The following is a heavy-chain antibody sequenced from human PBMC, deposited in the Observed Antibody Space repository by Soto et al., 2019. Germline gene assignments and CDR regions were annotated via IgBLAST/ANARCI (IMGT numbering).Heavy chain of an antibody. J-gene: IGHJ6*02. V-gene: IGHV1-3*01. CDR1: GYTFTSYA. Sequence: ASVQVSCKASGYTFTSYAMHWVRQAPGQRLEWMGWINAGNGNTKYSQKFQGRVTITRDTSASTAYMELSSLRSEDTAVYYCARDCPYYDGMSGSSQGTTVTGS. CDR2: INAGNGNT. CDR3: ARDCPYYDGMSG.